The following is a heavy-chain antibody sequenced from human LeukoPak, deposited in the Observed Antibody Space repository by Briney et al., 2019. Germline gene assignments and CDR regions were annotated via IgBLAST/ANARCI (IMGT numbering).Heavy chain of an antibody. Sequence: GGSLRLSCAASGNYWMHWVRQAPGKGLVWVSRINSDGSSTSYADSVKGRFTISRDNAKNTLYLQMNSLRAEDTAVYYCARVRLYCSGGSRYPYYFDYWGQGTLVTVSS. CDR2: INSDGSST. V-gene: IGHV3-74*01. D-gene: IGHD2-15*01. CDR1: GNYW. CDR3: ARVRLYCSGGSRYPYYFDY. J-gene: IGHJ4*02.